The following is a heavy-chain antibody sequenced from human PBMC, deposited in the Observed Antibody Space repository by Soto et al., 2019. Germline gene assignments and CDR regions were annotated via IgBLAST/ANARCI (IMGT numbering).Heavy chain of an antibody. V-gene: IGHV4-59*01. D-gene: IGHD3-10*01. Sequence: QVQLQESGPGLVKPSETLSLTCTVSGGSISSYYWSWIRQPPGKGLEWIGYIYYSGSTNYNTSLRSRVTTSVDTSKNQCSLKLSSVTAADTAVYYCARVWGGAFDIWGQGTMVTVSS. CDR3: ARVWGGAFDI. CDR1: GGSISSYY. J-gene: IGHJ3*02. CDR2: IYYSGST.